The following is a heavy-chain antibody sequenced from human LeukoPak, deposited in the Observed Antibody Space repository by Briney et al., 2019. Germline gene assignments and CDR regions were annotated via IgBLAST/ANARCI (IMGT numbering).Heavy chain of an antibody. CDR2: INHSGST. Sequence: SETLSLTCAVYGGSFSGYYWSWLRQPPGKGLEGIGEINHSGSTNYNPSLKSRVTISVDTSKNQFSLKLSSVTAADTAVYYCARGGGPSDYASFDYWGQGTLVTVSS. V-gene: IGHV4-34*01. J-gene: IGHJ4*02. CDR1: GGSFSGYY. CDR3: ARGGGPSDYASFDY. D-gene: IGHD5-12*01.